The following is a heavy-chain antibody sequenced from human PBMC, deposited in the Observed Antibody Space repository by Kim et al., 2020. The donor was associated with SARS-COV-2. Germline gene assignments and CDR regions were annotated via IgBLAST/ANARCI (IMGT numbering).Heavy chain of an antibody. CDR2: IDWDDDK. D-gene: IGHD5-12*01. Sequence: SGPTLVNPTQTLTLTCTFSGFSLSTSEMCVSWIRQPPGKALEWLALIDWDDDKYYSTPLKTRLTISKDTSKNQVVLTMTNMDPVDTATYYCARIPVAMATNSDFKYSSMDIWRQRTTDTVSS. J-gene: IGHJ6*02. V-gene: IGHV2-70*01. CDR1: GFSLSTSEMC. CDR3: ARIPVAMATNSDFKYSSMDI.